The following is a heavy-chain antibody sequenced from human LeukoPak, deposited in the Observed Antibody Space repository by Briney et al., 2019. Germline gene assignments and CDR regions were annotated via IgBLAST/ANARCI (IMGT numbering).Heavy chain of an antibody. J-gene: IGHJ4*02. Sequence: GRSLRLSCAASGFTFSSYAMSSVRPAPGNWLEWVSAISGSGGSTYYADSVKGRFTISRANSKNTLYLQMNSLRAEETAVYYCAKDLWYSSGWFDFWGQGTLVSVSS. CDR2: ISGSGGST. CDR3: AKDLWYSSGWFDF. CDR1: GFTFSSYA. V-gene: IGHV3-23*01. D-gene: IGHD6-19*01.